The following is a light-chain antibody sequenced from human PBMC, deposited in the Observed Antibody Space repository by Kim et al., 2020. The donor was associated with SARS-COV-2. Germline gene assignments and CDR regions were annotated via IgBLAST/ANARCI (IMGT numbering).Light chain of an antibody. V-gene: IGKV3-20*01. J-gene: IGKJ3*01. Sequence: EIVLTQPPGTLSLSPGERATLSCRASQSVSSSYLACYQQKPGQAPRLLIYGASSRGTGIPDRFSGSGSGTDFTLTISRLEPEDFAVYYCQQYGSSPLTFGPGSTV. CDR1: QSVSSSY. CDR3: QQYGSSPLT. CDR2: GAS.